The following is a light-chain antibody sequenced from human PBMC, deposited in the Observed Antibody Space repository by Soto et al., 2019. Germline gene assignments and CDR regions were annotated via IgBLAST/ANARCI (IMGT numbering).Light chain of an antibody. CDR1: SGHSSNA. CDR3: QTWGTGIHVV. V-gene: IGLV4-69*01. J-gene: IGLJ2*01. CDR2: LNSDGSH. Sequence: QSVLTQSPSASASLGASVKLTCTLSSGHSSNAIAWHQQQPEKGPRFLMKLNSDGSHNKGDGIPDRFSGSSSGAERYLTISSLQSEDEADYYCQTWGTGIHVVFGGGTKLTVL.